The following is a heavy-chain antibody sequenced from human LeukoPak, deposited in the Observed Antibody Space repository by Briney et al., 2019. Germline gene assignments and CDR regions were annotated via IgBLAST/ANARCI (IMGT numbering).Heavy chain of an antibody. CDR1: GFTFSSYA. CDR3: AKDNGVIVSGYFDL. D-gene: IGHD2-8*01. J-gene: IGHJ4*02. CDR2: ISGSGDIT. Sequence: GGSLRLSCAAPGFTFSSYAMSWVRQAPGKGLEWVSAISGSGDITYYADSVKGRFTISRDNSKNTLYLQMDSLRAEDAAVYYCAKDNGVIVSGYFDLWGQGTLLTVSS. V-gene: IGHV3-23*01.